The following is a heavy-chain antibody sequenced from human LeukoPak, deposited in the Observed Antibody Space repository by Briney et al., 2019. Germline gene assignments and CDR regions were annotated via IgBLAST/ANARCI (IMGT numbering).Heavy chain of an antibody. Sequence: SETLSLTCTVSGGSISSSSYYWGWIRQPPGKGLEWIGSIYYSGSTYYNPSLKSRVTISVDTSKNQFSLKLSSVTAADTAVYYCARHLPVTTRELDWFDPWGQGTLVTVSS. CDR3: ARHLPVTTRELDWFDP. CDR1: GGSISSSSYY. J-gene: IGHJ5*02. D-gene: IGHD4-11*01. CDR2: IYYSGST. V-gene: IGHV4-39*01.